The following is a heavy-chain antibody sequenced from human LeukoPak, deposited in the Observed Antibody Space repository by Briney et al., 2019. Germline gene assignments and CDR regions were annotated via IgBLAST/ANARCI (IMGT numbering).Heavy chain of an antibody. D-gene: IGHD3-3*01. CDR1: GYTFTDYF. CDR2: INPKSGGT. J-gene: IGHJ3*02. CDR3: ARGPRITIFGVVMANDAFDI. V-gene: IGHV1-2*02. Sequence: ASVKVSCKASGYTFTDYFMKWVRQAPVQGLEWMGWINPKSGGTVYAQKFQGRVTMTRDTSSSTAYMELSRLRFDDTVVYYCARGPRITIFGVVMANDAFDIWGQGTMVTVSS.